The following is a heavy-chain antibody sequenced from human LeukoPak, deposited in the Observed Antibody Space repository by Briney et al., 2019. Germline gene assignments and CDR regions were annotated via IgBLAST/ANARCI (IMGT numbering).Heavy chain of an antibody. D-gene: IGHD2-2*01. CDR2: TSPDGSSK. Sequence: PGGSLRLSCVASGFTFSKYTFHWIRQAPGTGPEWLAVTSPDGSSKYYTDSVRGRFTISRDNAKNTLYLQMNSLRAEDTAIYYCAKYSQLLSGYYFDFWGQGTLVTVSS. V-gene: IGHV3-30-3*02. CDR1: GFTFSKYT. J-gene: IGHJ4*02. CDR3: AKYSQLLSGYYFDF.